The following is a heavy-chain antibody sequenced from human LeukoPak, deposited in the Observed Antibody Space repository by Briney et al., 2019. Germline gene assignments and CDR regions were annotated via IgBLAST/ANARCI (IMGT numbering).Heavy chain of an antibody. CDR2: ISWNSGSI. Sequence: GRSLRLSCAASGFTFDDYAMHWVRQAPGKGLEWVSGISWNSGSIGYADSVKGRCIISRDNAKNSLYLQMNSLRPEDMALYYCVKSIYYDSSGPFDYWGQGTLVTVSS. CDR1: GFTFDDYA. D-gene: IGHD3-22*01. J-gene: IGHJ4*02. CDR3: VKSIYYDSSGPFDY. V-gene: IGHV3-9*03.